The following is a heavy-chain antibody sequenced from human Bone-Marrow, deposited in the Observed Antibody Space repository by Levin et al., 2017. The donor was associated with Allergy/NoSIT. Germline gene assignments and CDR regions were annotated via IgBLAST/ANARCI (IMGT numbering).Heavy chain of an antibody. CDR2: ITGSGANT. Sequence: LSLTCAASRFIFSNYAMSWVRQAPGKGLEWISAITGSGANTYYADSVRGRFTISRDSSKNTLYLQMNSLRAEDTAVYYCAKIFTVGSGENWFDPWGQGTLVTVSS. D-gene: IGHD6-19*01. J-gene: IGHJ5*02. CDR3: AKIFTVGSGENWFDP. V-gene: IGHV3-23*01. CDR1: RFIFSNYA.